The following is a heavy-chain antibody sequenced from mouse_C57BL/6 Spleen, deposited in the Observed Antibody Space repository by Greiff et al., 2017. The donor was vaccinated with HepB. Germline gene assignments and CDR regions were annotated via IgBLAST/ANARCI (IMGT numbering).Heavy chain of an antibody. Sequence: EVQLQRSGPELVKPGASVKISCKASGYTFTDYYMNWVKQSHGKSLEWIGDINPNNGGTSYNQKFKGKATLTVDKSSSTAYMELRSLTSEDSAVYYCARSGGNYVDYWGQGTTLTVSS. V-gene: IGHV1-26*01. CDR2: INPNNGGT. J-gene: IGHJ2*01. CDR1: GYTFTDYY. CDR3: ARSGGNYVDY. D-gene: IGHD3-1*01.